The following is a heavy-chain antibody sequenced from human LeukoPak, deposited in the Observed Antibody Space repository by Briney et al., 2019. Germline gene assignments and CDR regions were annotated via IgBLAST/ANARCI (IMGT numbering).Heavy chain of an antibody. D-gene: IGHD5-18*01. CDR1: GDSVSSNSAA. V-gene: IGHV6-1*01. CDR2: TYYRSKWYN. Sequence: SQTLSLTCAISGDSVSSNSAAWNWLRQSPSRGLEWLGRTYYRSKWYNDYAVSVKSRITINPDTSKNQFSLQLNSVTPEDTAVYYCARLVDTAMAGLFDYWGQGTLVTVSS. CDR3: ARLVDTAMAGLFDY. J-gene: IGHJ4*02.